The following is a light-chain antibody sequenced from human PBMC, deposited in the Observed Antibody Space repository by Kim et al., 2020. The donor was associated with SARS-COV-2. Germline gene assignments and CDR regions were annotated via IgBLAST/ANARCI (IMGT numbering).Light chain of an antibody. J-gene: IGLJ2*01. CDR2: QDS. V-gene: IGLV3-1*01. CDR1: KLGDKY. Sequence: SVSAGQTASITCSGDKLGDKYACWYQQKPGPSPVLVIYQDSKRPSGIPERFSGSNSGNTATLTISGTQAMDEADYYCQAWDSSTVVFGGGTQLTVL. CDR3: QAWDSSTVV.